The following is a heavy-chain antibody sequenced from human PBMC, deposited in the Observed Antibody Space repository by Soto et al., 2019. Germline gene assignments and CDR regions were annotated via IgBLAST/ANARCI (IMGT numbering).Heavy chain of an antibody. V-gene: IGHV1-2*04. CDR2: INPNSGGT. D-gene: IGHD2-15*01. CDR3: ARGSVVVAAVYYYYYMDV. CDR1: GYTFTGYY. J-gene: IGHJ6*03. Sequence: ASVKVSCKASGYTFTGYYMHWVRQAPGQGLEWMGWINPNSGGTNYAQKFQGWVTMTRDTSISTAYMELSRLRSDDTAVYYCARGSVVVAAVYYYYYMDVWGKGTTVTVSS.